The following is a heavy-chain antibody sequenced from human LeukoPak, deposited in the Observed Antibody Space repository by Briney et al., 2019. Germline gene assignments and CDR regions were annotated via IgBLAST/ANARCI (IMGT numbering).Heavy chain of an antibody. CDR1: GGSFSGYY. D-gene: IGHD1-26*01. V-gene: IGHV4-59*01. J-gene: IGHJ3*02. CDR2: ISYTGST. CDR3: ARGRWDLILDAFDI. Sequence: SETLSLTCAVYGGSFSGYYWSWIRQSPGKGLEWIGHISYTGSTHYSPSLRTRVTISVDTSKNQFSLKLNSVTPADTAVYYCARGRWDLILDAFDIWGQGTMVTVSS.